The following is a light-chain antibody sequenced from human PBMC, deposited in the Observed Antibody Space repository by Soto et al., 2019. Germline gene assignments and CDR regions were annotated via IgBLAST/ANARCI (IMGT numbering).Light chain of an antibody. J-gene: IGKJ1*01. CDR1: QSVSSSY. Sequence: ELVLTQSPCTLSLSPGERATLSCRASQSVSSSYLAWYQQKPGQAPRLLIYGASSRATGIPDRVSGSGSGTYFTRNTSRLEPEDFAVYYGQQYGSSRTFGHGTKVYSK. CDR3: QQYGSSRT. V-gene: IGKV3-20*01. CDR2: GAS.